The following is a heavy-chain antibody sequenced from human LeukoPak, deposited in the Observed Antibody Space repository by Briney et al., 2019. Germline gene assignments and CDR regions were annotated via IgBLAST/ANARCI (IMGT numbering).Heavy chain of an antibody. CDR3: ARGRG. V-gene: IGHV3-7*01. CDR1: GFTFSRYW. J-gene: IGHJ4*02. Sequence: GGSLRLSCAASGFTFSRYWMSWMRQAPGKGLEWVANIKYDGYEEYYVDSVKGRFTISRDNAKNSLYLQLNSLRVEDTAVYYCARGRGWGQGTLVTVSS. CDR2: IKYDGYEE.